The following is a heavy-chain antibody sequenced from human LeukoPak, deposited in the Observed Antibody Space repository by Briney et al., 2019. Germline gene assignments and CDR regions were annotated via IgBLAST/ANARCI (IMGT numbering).Heavy chain of an antibody. CDR2: IKGSGDSI. Sequence: GGSLRLSCAASGFTFSSYSMNWVRQAPGKGLEWVSYIKGSGDSIFYADSVKGRFTISRDNAKNTLYLQMNSLRAEDTAVYYCARGYPITMRYWGQGTLVTVSS. J-gene: IGHJ4*02. CDR3: ARGYPITMRY. D-gene: IGHD3-22*01. V-gene: IGHV3-48*04. CDR1: GFTFSSYS.